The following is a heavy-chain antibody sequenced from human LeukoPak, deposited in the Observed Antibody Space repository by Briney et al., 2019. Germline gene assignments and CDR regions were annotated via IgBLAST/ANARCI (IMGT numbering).Heavy chain of an antibody. D-gene: IGHD4-17*01. CDR2: VTGAGSST. CDR1: GFSFSTYG. Sequence: PGGSLRLSCSASGFSFSTYGMSWVRQAPGKGLEWVSTVTGAGSSTYYADSVKGRFTISRDNSKNTLYLQMNSLRAEDTAVYYCAKGHYGDYVASDHWGQGTLVTVPS. CDR3: AKGHYGDYVASDH. J-gene: IGHJ4*02. V-gene: IGHV3-23*01.